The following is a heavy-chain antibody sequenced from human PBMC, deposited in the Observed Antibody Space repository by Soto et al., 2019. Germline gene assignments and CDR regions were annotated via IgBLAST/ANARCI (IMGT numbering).Heavy chain of an antibody. CDR2: IYHSGST. CDR3: ARVGVYYYDSSGHAESGIKFDP. V-gene: IGHV4-30-2*01. J-gene: IGHJ5*02. D-gene: IGHD3-22*01. Sequence: SETLSPTCAVSGGPISSGGYSWSWIRQPPGKGLEWVGYIYHSGSTYYNPSLKSRVTISVDRSKNQFSLKLSSVTAADTAVYYCARVGVYYYDSSGHAESGIKFDPWGQGTLVTVS. CDR1: GGPISSGGYS.